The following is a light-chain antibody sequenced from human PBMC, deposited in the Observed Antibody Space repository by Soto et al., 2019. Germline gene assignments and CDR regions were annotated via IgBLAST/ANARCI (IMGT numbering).Light chain of an antibody. J-gene: IGKJ3*01. CDR3: QKCDYLPI. CDR2: DAS. Sequence: DSQMPQSPSSLSASVGDRVTITCQASHDITSYLNWYQHKPGKAPKILIYDASILEAGVPSRFSGSGFGRDLTFTISSLQPEDVATYYCQKCDYLPIFGPGTTVDCK. CDR1: HDITSY. V-gene: IGKV1-33*01.